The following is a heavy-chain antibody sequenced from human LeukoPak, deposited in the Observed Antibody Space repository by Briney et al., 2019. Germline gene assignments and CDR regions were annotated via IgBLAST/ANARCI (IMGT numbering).Heavy chain of an antibody. J-gene: IGHJ4*02. CDR1: GFTFSSYS. V-gene: IGHV3-21*01. CDR2: ISSSSSYI. Sequence: GGSLRLSCAASGFTFSSYSMNWVRQAPGKGLEWVSSISSSSSYIYYADSVKGRFTISRDNAKNSLYLQMNSLRAEDTAVYYCAKDRARETFLHCSSTSCWLVGGDYWGQGTLVTVSS. D-gene: IGHD2-2*01. CDR3: AKDRARETFLHCSSTSCWLVGGDY.